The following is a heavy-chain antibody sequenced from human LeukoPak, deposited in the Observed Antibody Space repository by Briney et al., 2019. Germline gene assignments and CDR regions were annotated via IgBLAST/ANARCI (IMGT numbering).Heavy chain of an antibody. CDR3: GKDFSN. CDR1: GFTFNIYA. Sequence: QAGGSLRLSCAASGFTFNIYAMRWVRQAPGKGLEYVSDVTSSGASTYYAGSVRGRFTISRDNSKNTQYLQMNSLRTADTALYYCGKDFSNWGQGTLVTVSS. V-gene: IGHV3-64D*08. J-gene: IGHJ4*02. CDR2: VTSSGAST. D-gene: IGHD3-3*02.